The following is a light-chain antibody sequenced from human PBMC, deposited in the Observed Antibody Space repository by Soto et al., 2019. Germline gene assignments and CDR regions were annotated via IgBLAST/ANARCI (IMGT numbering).Light chain of an antibody. J-gene: IGKJ2*01. CDR1: QSLVSSDGNTY. CDR2: KVS. V-gene: IGKV2-30*01. Sequence: VVMTQSPLSLPVTLGQPASISCRSSQSLVSSDGNTYLNWFQQRPGQPPRRLIYKVSNRDSGVPDRFTGSGSGTHLTLKISRVEAEDVGVSYCMKGTHWPRTFGQGTKLETK. CDR3: MKGTHWPRT.